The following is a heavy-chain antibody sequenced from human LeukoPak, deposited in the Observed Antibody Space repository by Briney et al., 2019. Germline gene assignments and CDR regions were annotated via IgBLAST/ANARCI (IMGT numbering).Heavy chain of an antibody. CDR3: ARASSGYSSSWYVRGYYYYGMDV. D-gene: IGHD6-13*01. CDR1: GYTFTGYY. V-gene: IGHV1-2*04. CDR2: INPNSGGT. Sequence: ASVKVSCKASGYTFTGYYMHWVRQAPGQGLEWMGWINPNSGGTNYAQKFQGWVTMTRDTSISTAYMELSRLRSDDTAMYYCARASSGYSSSWYVRGYYYYGMDVWGQGTTVTVSS. J-gene: IGHJ6*02.